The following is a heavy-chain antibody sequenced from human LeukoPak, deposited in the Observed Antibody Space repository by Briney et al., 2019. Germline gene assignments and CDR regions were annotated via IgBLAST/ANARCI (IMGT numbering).Heavy chain of an antibody. V-gene: IGHV4-59*08. Sequence: PSETLSLTCTVSGGSISSYYWSWIRQPPGKGLEWIGYIYYSGSTNYNPSLKSRVTISVDTSKNQFSLKLSSVTAADTAVYYCAGSYSGFDYWGQGTLVTVSS. D-gene: IGHD1-26*01. CDR3: AGSYSGFDY. CDR1: GGSISSYY. J-gene: IGHJ4*02. CDR2: IYYSGST.